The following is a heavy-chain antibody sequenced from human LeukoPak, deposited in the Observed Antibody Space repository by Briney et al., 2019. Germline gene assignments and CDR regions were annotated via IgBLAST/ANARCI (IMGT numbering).Heavy chain of an antibody. CDR3: ATGGGCSSTSCMNWFDP. Sequence: GGSLRLSCAASGLTFSNYAMSWVRQAPGKGLEWVSVISGRGGSTYHADSVKGRFTISRDNLKNTLYLQMNSLRAEDTAVYYCATGGGCSSTSCMNWFDPWGQGTLVIVSS. V-gene: IGHV3-23*01. CDR1: GLTFSNYA. CDR2: ISGRGGST. J-gene: IGHJ5*02. D-gene: IGHD2-2*01.